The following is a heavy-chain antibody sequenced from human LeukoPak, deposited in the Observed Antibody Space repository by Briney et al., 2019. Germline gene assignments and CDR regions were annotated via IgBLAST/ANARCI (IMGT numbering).Heavy chain of an antibody. J-gene: IGHJ4*02. CDR1: GFIFSNYW. Sequence: GGSLRLSCAASGFIFSNYWMHWVRQAPGKGLEWVAVISYDGSNKYYADSVKGRFTISRDNSKNTLYLQMNSLRAEDTAVYYCAKEGDSSGYYFDYWGQGTLVTVSS. CDR3: AKEGDSSGYYFDY. CDR2: ISYDGSNK. D-gene: IGHD3-22*01. V-gene: IGHV3-30*18.